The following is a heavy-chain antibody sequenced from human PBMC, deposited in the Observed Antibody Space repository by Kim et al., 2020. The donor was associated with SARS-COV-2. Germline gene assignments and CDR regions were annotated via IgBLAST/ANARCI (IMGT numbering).Heavy chain of an antibody. CDR3: ARGDSSGYYFGY. Sequence: SETLSLTCTVSGGSISSGGYYWSWIRQHPGKGLEWIGYSYYSGSSYYNPPLKSRVTISVDTSKNQFSLKLSSVTAADTAVYYCARGDSSGYYFGYWGQGILVTVSS. D-gene: IGHD3-22*01. CDR2: SYYSGSS. CDR1: GGSISSGGYY. J-gene: IGHJ4*02. V-gene: IGHV4-31*03.